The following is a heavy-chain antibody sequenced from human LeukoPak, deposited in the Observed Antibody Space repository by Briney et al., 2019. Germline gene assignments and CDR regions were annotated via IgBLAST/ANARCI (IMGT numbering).Heavy chain of an antibody. Sequence: SETLSLTCAVYGGSFSGYYWSWIRQPPGKGLEWIGEINHGGSTNYNPSLKGRVTISVDTSKNQFSLKLSSVTAADTAVYYCARLPRYCSGGSCSEAFDYWGQGTLVTVSS. CDR3: ARLPRYCSGGSCSEAFDY. CDR1: GGSFSGYY. D-gene: IGHD2-15*01. CDR2: INHGGST. J-gene: IGHJ4*02. V-gene: IGHV4-34*01.